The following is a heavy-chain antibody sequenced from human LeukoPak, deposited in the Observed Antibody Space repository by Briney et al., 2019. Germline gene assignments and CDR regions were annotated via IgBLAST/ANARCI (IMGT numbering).Heavy chain of an antibody. CDR1: GGSFSGYY. D-gene: IGHD4-17*01. CDR2: INHSGST. V-gene: IGHV4-34*01. J-gene: IGHJ4*02. Sequence: SETLSLTCAVYGGSFSGYYWSWIRQPPGKGLEWTGEINHSGSTNYNPSLKSRVTISVDTSKNQFSLKLSSVTAADTAVYYCARVGAVKVFDYWGQGTLVTVSS. CDR3: ARVGAVKVFDY.